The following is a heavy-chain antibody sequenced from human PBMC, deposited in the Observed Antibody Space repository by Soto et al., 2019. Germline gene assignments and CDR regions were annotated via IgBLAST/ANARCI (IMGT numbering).Heavy chain of an antibody. Sequence: PSETLSLTCTVSGGSISRSSYYWGWIRKPPGKGLEWIGSINNSGRTYYNPSLKSRVTISVDTSKNQFSLKLTSVTAADTAVYYCAKHDRGTDSWGQGTLVTVSP. CDR2: INNSGRT. V-gene: IGHV4-39*01. CDR3: AKHDRGTDS. J-gene: IGHJ5*01. CDR1: GGSISRSSYY. D-gene: IGHD3-16*01.